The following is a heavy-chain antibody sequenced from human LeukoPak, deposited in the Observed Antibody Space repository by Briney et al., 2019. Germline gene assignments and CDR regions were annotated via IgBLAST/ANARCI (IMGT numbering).Heavy chain of an antibody. V-gene: IGHV3-15*01. CDR1: GFTFSNAW. CDR2: IKSKTDGGTT. Sequence: GGSLRLSCAASGFTFSNAWMSWVRQASGKGLEWVGRIKSKTDGGTTDYAAPVKGRFTISRDDSKNTLYLQMNSLKTEDTAVYYCTIRMITFGGVIVEDFDYWGQGTLVTVSS. D-gene: IGHD3-16*02. CDR3: TIRMITFGGVIVEDFDY. J-gene: IGHJ4*02.